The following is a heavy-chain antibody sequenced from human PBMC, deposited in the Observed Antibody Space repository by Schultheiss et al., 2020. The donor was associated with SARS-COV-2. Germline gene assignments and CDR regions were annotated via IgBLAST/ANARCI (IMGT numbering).Heavy chain of an antibody. CDR2: VSPYNGDT. Sequence: ASVKVSCKASGYNFKYSGITWVRQAPGQGLEWMGWVSPYNGDTKYAQKFQGRVTMTADTPTSTAYMDLTNLRSDDTAVYYCARAGGLAGAEVHWGQGTLVTVSS. D-gene: IGHD3-16*01. J-gene: IGHJ4*02. V-gene: IGHV1-18*01. CDR1: GYNFKYSG. CDR3: ARAGGLAGAEVH.